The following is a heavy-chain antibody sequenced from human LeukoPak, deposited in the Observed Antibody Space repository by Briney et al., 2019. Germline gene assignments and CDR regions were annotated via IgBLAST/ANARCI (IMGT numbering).Heavy chain of an antibody. J-gene: IGHJ4*02. Sequence: GGSLRLSCAASGFTFSSYSMSWFRQAPGKGLEWVGFMRSKAYGGATEYAASVKGRFTISRDDSKSIAYLQMNSLQSEDTAVYYCTRGRHDLGYWGQGTLVTVSS. CDR1: GFTFSSYS. CDR2: MRSKAYGGAT. D-gene: IGHD3-16*01. V-gene: IGHV3-49*03. CDR3: TRGRHDLGY.